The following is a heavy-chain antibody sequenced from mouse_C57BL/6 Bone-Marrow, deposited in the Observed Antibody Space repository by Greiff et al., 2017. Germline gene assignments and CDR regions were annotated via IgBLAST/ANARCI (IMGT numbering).Heavy chain of an antibody. V-gene: IGHV1-76*01. J-gene: IGHJ3*01. CDR3: TSYYYGSTFAY. CDR2: IHPGSGNT. D-gene: IGHD1-1*01. CDR1: GYTFTDYY. Sequence: QVQLKQPGAELVRPGASVKLSCKASGYTFTDYYINWVKQRPGQGLEWIARIHPGSGNTYYNEKFKGKATLTAEKSSSTAYMQLSSLTSEVSAVYFCTSYYYGSTFAYWGQGTLVTVSA.